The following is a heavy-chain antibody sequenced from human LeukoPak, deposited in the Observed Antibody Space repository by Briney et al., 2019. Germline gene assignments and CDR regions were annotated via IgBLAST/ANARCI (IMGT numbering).Heavy chain of an antibody. CDR2: IKYDGIDK. CDR1: GFIFTDYW. V-gene: IGHV3-7*01. CDR3: ARDLAGHYYGSGSSFDY. D-gene: IGHD3-10*01. Sequence: GGSLRLSCAASGFIFTDYWMNWVRQAPGKGLEWVAMIKYDGIDKQYLDSVKGQFTISRDNAKNSLFLQMDSLRAEDTAVYYCARDLAGHYYGSGSSFDYWGQGTLVTVS. J-gene: IGHJ4*02.